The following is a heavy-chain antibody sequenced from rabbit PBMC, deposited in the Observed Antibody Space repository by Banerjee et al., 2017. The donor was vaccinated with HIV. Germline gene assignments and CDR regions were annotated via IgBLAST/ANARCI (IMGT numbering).Heavy chain of an antibody. V-gene: IGHV1S40*01. J-gene: IGHJ4*01. CDR3: ARDLAAVTGWNFGL. CDR2: IYAGRSGTT. D-gene: IGHD7-1*01. Sequence: QSLEESGGVLVKPGASLTLTCTASGIDFSSYYYMCWVRQAPGKGLAWIACIYAGRSGTTYYASWAKGRFTISRTSSTTVTLQMTSLTGADTATYFCARDLAAVTGWNFGLWGQGTLVTVS. CDR1: GIDFSSYYY.